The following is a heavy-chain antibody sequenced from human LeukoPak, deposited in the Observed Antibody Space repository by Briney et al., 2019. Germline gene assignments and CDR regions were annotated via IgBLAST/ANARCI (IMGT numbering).Heavy chain of an antibody. CDR1: GFTFSSYS. CDR2: ISSSSSYI. D-gene: IGHD3-3*01. Sequence: GGSLRLSCAASGFTFSSYSMNWVRQAPGKGLEWVSSISSSSSYIYYADSVKGRFTISRDNAKNSLYLQMNSLRAEDTAVYYCARDEGYDFWSGYYGAGGDYWGQGTLVTVSS. J-gene: IGHJ4*02. CDR3: ARDEGYDFWSGYYGAGGDY. V-gene: IGHV3-21*04.